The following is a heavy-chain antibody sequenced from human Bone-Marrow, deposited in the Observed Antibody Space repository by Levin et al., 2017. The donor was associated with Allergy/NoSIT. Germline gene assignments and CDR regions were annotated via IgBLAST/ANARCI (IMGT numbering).Heavy chain of an antibody. CDR2: ISYSGST. CDR1: GGSVRGENYY. CDR3: ARDHGDSSDAFAI. Sequence: SQTLSLTCSVSGGSVRGENYYWSWIRQPPGKRLEWIGYISYSGSTTYSPSLESRVTISLGASENQFSLRLSSLTAADTAVYYCARDHGDSSDAFAIWGQGTMVTVSS. V-gene: IGHV4-61*01. J-gene: IGHJ3*02. D-gene: IGHD4-17*01.